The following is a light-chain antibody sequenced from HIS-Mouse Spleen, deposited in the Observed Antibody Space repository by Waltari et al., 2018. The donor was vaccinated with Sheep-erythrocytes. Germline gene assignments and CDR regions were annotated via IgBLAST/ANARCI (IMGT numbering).Light chain of an antibody. CDR2: DVS. Sequence: QSALTQPRSVSGSPGQSVTISCTGTSSDVGGYNYVSWYQQHPGKAPKPMIYDVSKRPSGVPDRFSGPNYGNTASLTISGLQAEDEADYYCCSYAGSYNHVFATGTKVTVL. V-gene: IGLV2-11*01. J-gene: IGLJ1*01. CDR3: CSYAGSYNHV. CDR1: SSDVGGYNY.